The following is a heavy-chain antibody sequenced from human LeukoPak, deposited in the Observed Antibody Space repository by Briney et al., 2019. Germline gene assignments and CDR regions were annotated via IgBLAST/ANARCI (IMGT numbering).Heavy chain of an antibody. Sequence: GGSLRLSCAASGVTLSSYAMSWARQAPGKGLEWVSGISSSGSGGNTYYADSVKGRFTISRDNSKNTVYLQMNSLRAEDTAIYYCAKDPYRVVVATGNYLDPWGQGTLVTVSS. J-gene: IGHJ5*02. V-gene: IGHV3-23*01. D-gene: IGHD2-15*01. CDR2: ISSSGSGGNT. CDR1: GVTLSSYA. CDR3: AKDPYRVVVATGNYLDP.